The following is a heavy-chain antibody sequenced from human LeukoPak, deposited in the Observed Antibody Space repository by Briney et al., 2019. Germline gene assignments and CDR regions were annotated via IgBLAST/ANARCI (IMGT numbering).Heavy chain of an antibody. Sequence: GGSLRLSCAASGFSFSSYDMSWVRQAPGKGLEWVSGISGGGFTTFYADSVKGRFTISRDNSKNTVYLEMNSLRVEDTALYYCAKDYYDPYYFDFWGQGTLVTVSS. J-gene: IGHJ4*02. CDR1: GFSFSSYD. D-gene: IGHD3-22*01. V-gene: IGHV3-23*01. CDR3: AKDYYDPYYFDF. CDR2: ISGGGFTT.